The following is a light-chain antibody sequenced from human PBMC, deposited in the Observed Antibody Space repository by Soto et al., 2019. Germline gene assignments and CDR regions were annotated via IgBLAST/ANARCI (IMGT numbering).Light chain of an antibody. CDR2: EGS. Sequence: QSVLTQPASVSGSPGQSITISCTGTSSDVGSYNLVSWYQQHPGKAPKLMIYEGSKRPSGVSNRFSGSKSGNTASLTISGLQADDEADYYCCSYAGSSTYVFGPGTKVNV. V-gene: IGLV2-23*01. CDR3: CSYAGSSTYV. J-gene: IGLJ1*01. CDR1: SSDVGSYNL.